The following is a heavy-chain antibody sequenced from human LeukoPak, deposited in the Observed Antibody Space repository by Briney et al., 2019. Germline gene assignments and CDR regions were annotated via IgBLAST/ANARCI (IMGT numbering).Heavy chain of an antibody. J-gene: IGHJ4*02. CDR1: GYSISSGYY. CDR2: IYHSGST. Sequence: SETLSLTCTVSGYSISSGYYWGWIRQPPGKGLEWIGSIYHSGSTYYNPSLKSRVTISVDTSKNQFSLKLSSVTAANTAVYYCASLRERSYYARGFDYWGQGTLVTVSS. D-gene: IGHD1-26*01. CDR3: ASLRERSYYARGFDY. V-gene: IGHV4-38-2*02.